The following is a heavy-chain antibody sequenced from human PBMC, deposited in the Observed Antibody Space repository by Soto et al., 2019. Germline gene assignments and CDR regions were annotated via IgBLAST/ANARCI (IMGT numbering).Heavy chain of an antibody. CDR3: AKDRTEWSHAFDI. CDR1: GFTVSSNY. J-gene: IGHJ3*02. Sequence: GGSLRLSCAASGFTVSSNYMSWVRQAPGKGLEWVSVIYSGGSTYYADSVKGRFTISRDNSKNTLYLQMNSLRAEDTAVYYCAKDRTEWSHAFDIWGQGTMVTVSS. D-gene: IGHD3-3*01. V-gene: IGHV3-53*01. CDR2: IYSGGST.